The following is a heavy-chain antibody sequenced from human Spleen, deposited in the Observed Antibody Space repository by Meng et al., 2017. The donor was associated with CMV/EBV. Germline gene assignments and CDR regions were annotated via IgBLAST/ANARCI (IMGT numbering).Heavy chain of an antibody. CDR3: ARDRRELPLAFDY. CDR1: GGSIRSVGYY. Sequence: VSGGSIRSVGYYGSWIRLHPGKGLEWVGYIYYSGSTYYNPSLKSRVTISLDTSKNQFSLKLSSVTAADTAVYYCARDRRELPLAFDYWGQGTLVTVSS. CDR2: IYYSGST. V-gene: IGHV4-31*02. D-gene: IGHD1-7*01. J-gene: IGHJ4*02.